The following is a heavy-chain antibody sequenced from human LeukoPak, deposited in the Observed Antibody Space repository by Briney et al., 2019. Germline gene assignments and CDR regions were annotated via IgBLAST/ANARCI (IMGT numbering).Heavy chain of an antibody. J-gene: IGHJ4*02. CDR1: GYTFTSYG. V-gene: IGHV1-18*01. D-gene: IGHD1-26*01. CDR3: ARDRGDVREGATDY. Sequence: RASVKVSCKASGYTFTSYGISWVRQAPGQGLEWMGWISAYNGNTNYAHNLRGRVTLTTDTSTSTAYMELRSLRSDDTAVYYCARDRGDVREGATDYWGQGTLVTVSS. CDR2: ISAYNGNT.